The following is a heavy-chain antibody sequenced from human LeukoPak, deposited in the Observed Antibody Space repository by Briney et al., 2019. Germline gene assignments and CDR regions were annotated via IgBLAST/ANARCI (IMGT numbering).Heavy chain of an antibody. CDR1: GFTFSSYS. J-gene: IGHJ6*02. Sequence: GGSLRLSCAASGFTFSSYSMNWVRQAPGKGLEWVSSISSSSSYIYYADSVKGRFTISRDSAKNSLYLQMNSLRAEDTAVYYCARDPGLYSSGSRATTYYGMDVWGQGTTVTVSS. CDR3: ARDPGLYSSGSRATTYYGMDV. CDR2: ISSSSSYI. D-gene: IGHD6-19*01. V-gene: IGHV3-21*01.